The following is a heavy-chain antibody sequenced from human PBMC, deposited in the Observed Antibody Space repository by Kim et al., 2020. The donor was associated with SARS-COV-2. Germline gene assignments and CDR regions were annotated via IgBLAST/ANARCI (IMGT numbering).Heavy chain of an antibody. CDR3: TRVPFHSSSWWDAFDI. CDR2: IRSKANSYAT. Sequence: GGSLRLSCAASGFTFSGSAMHWVRQASGKGLEWVGRIRSKANSYATAYAASVKGRFTISRDDSKNTAYLQMNSLKTEDTAVYYCTRVPFHSSSWWDAFDIWGQGTMVTVSS. CDR1: GFTFSGSA. D-gene: IGHD6-13*01. J-gene: IGHJ3*02. V-gene: IGHV3-73*01.